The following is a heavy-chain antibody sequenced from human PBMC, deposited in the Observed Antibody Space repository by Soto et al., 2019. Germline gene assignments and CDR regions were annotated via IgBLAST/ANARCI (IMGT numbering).Heavy chain of an antibody. CDR1: GFTFSSYG. V-gene: IGHV3-33*01. J-gene: IGHJ6*02. CDR3: ARDKRAARPGGGMDV. Sequence: LRLSCAASGFTFSSYGMHWVRQAPGKGLEWVAVIWYDGSNKYYADSVKGRFTISRDNSKNTLYLQMNSLRAEDTAVYYCARDKRAARPGGGMDVWGQGTTVTVSS. D-gene: IGHD6-6*01. CDR2: IWYDGSNK.